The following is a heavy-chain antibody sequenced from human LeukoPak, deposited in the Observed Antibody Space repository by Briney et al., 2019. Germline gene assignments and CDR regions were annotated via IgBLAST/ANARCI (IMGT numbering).Heavy chain of an antibody. CDR3: ARDRHSSTSCYDY. Sequence: SVKVSCKASGYTLTSYGISWVRQAPGQGLEWMGRIIPILGIANYAQKFQGRVTITADKSTSTAYMELSSLRSEDTAVYYCARDRHSSTSCYDYWGQGTLVTVSS. J-gene: IGHJ4*02. CDR1: GYTLTSYG. D-gene: IGHD2-2*01. CDR2: IIPILGIA. V-gene: IGHV1-69*04.